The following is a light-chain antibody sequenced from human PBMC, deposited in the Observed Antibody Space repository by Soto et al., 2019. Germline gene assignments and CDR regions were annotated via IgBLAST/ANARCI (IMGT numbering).Light chain of an antibody. Sequence: EILMTQSPATLSLSPGERATLSCRASQSVSSNLAWYQQRRGQAPRLLIYGASSRATGIPARFGGSGSGTEFTLTISSLQSEDFAGYYCQQYDNWPPLTFGGGTKVEIK. J-gene: IGKJ4*01. CDR1: QSVSSN. CDR2: GAS. CDR3: QQYDNWPPLT. V-gene: IGKV3D-15*01.